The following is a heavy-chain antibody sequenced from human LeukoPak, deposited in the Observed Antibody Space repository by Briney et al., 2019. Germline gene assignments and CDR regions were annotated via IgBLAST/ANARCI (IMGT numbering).Heavy chain of an antibody. Sequence: SETLSLTCAVYGGSFSGYYWSWIRQPPGKGLEWIGEINHSGSTNYNPSFKSRVTISVDTSKNQFSLKLSSVTAADTAVYYCARDSHFWSGSQHVYYYGMDVWGQGTTVTVSS. CDR2: INHSGST. D-gene: IGHD3-3*02. CDR3: ARDSHFWSGSQHVYYYGMDV. J-gene: IGHJ6*02. V-gene: IGHV4-34*01. CDR1: GGSFSGYY.